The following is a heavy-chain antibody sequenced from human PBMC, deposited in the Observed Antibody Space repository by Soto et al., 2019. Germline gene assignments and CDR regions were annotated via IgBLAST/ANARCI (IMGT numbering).Heavy chain of an antibody. CDR3: ASPYCSSTSCSYYYYYGMDV. J-gene: IGHJ6*02. Sequence: GGSLRLSCAASGFTFSSYSMNWVRQALGKGLEWVSSISSSSSYICYADSVKGRFTISRDNAKNSLYLQMNSLRAEDTAVYYCASPYCSSTSCSYYYYYGMDVWGQGTTVTVSS. CDR2: ISSSSSYI. CDR1: GFTFSSYS. D-gene: IGHD2-2*01. V-gene: IGHV3-21*01.